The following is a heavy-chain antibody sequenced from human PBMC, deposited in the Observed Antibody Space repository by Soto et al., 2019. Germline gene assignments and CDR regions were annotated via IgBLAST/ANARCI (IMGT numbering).Heavy chain of an antibody. CDR2: INAGNGNT. D-gene: IGHD5-18*01. CDR1: GYTFISYA. J-gene: IGHJ4*02. Sequence: QVQLVQSGAEEKKPGASVKVSCKASGYTFISYAIHWVRQPPGQRLEWMGWINAGNGNTKYSQKFQGRVTITRDTSPSPASLQLSSLRSDDTPLYFCARPRPCSYGYDYWGQGTLVTVSS. CDR3: ARPRPCSYGYDY. V-gene: IGHV1-3*05.